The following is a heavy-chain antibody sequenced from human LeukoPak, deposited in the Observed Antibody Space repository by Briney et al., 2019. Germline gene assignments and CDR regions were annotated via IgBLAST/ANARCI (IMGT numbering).Heavy chain of an antibody. CDR1: GFTFDDYA. J-gene: IGHJ6*03. V-gene: IGHV3-30*01. CDR3: ARASADGYNSYYYYYMDV. CDR2: ISYDGSNK. D-gene: IGHD5-24*01. Sequence: GGSLRLSCAASGFTFDDYALHWVRQAPGKGLEWVAVISYDGSNKYYADSVKGRFTISRDNSKNTLYQQMNSLRAEDTAVYYCARASADGYNSYYYYYMDVWGKGTTVTVSS.